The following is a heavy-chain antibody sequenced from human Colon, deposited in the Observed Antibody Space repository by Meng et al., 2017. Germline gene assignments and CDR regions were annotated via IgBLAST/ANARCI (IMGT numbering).Heavy chain of an antibody. Sequence: GSLKISCASSVFSFSSYSMHWVRQAPGKGLEWVAVISYDGSNKYYADSVKGRFTISRDNSKNTLYLKMNSLSAEDTAVYYCARDWTAVAGTSPPYYYYGMDVWGQGTTVTVSS. V-gene: IGHV3-30*01. D-gene: IGHD6-19*01. J-gene: IGHJ6*02. CDR2: ISYDGSNK. CDR1: VFSFSSYS. CDR3: ARDWTAVAGTSPPYYYYGMDV.